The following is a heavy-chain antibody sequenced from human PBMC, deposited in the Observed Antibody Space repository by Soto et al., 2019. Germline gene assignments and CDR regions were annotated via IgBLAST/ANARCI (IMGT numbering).Heavy chain of an antibody. CDR1: GYSFTSYA. CDR3: ARGRSVVPAADFDY. Sequence: GASVKVSCKDSGYSFTSYAIRWVRQAPGQGLEWMGWISAYNGNTNYAQKLQGRGTMTTDTSTSTAYMELRSMRSDDTAVYYCARGRSVVPAADFDYWGQGTL. J-gene: IGHJ4*02. D-gene: IGHD2-2*01. CDR2: ISAYNGNT. V-gene: IGHV1-18*01.